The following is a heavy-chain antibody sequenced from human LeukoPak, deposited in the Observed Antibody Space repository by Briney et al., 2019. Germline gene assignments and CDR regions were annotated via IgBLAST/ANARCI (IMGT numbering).Heavy chain of an antibody. V-gene: IGHV4-30-4*08. J-gene: IGHJ4*02. CDR1: GGSISSGDYY. CDR2: IYYSGST. D-gene: IGHD2-15*01. CDR3: ARYCRGGSCYSVYFDY. Sequence: SETLSLTCTVSGGSISSGDYYWSWIRQPPGKGLEWIGYIYYSGSTYYNPSLKSRVTISVDTSKNQFSLKLSSVTAADTAVYYCARYCRGGSCYSVYFDYWGQGTLVTVSS.